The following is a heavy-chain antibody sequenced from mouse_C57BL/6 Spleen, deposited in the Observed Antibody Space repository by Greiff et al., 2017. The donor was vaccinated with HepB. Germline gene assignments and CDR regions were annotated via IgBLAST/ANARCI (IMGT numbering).Heavy chain of an antibody. CDR2: IDPETGGT. D-gene: IGHD3-2*02. Sequence: QVQLKESGAELVRPGASVTLSCKASGYTFTDYEMHWVKQTPVHGLEWIGAIDPETGGTAYNQKFKGKAILTADKSSSTAYMELRSLTSEDSAVYYCYSSGYYAMDYWGQGTSVTVSA. J-gene: IGHJ4*01. V-gene: IGHV1-15*01. CDR3: YSSGYYAMDY. CDR1: GYTFTDYE.